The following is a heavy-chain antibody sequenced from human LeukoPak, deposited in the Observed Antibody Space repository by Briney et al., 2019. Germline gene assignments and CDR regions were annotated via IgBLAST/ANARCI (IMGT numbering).Heavy chain of an antibody. D-gene: IGHD5-12*01. CDR3: ATSFRVATNNDAFEI. CDR2: IYPRDSDT. J-gene: IGHJ3*02. Sequence: GESLKISCKGSGYSFMSFWIGWVRQMPGKGLEWMGVIYPRDSDTRYSPSFQGQVTISADKSISTAYLQWSSLKASDTAMYYCATSFRVATNNDAFEIWGQGTMVTVSS. V-gene: IGHV5-51*01. CDR1: GYSFMSFW.